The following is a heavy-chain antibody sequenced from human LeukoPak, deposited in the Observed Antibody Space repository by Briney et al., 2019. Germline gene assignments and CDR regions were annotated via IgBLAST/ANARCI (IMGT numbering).Heavy chain of an antibody. J-gene: IGHJ3*02. V-gene: IGHV3-30*03. CDR1: GFTFSSYG. CDR2: ISYDGSNK. D-gene: IGHD2-15*01. Sequence: PGGSLRLSCAASGFTFSSYGMHWGRQAPGKGLEWVAVISYDGSNKYYADSVKGRFTISRDNAKNTLYLQMNSLRAEDTAVYYCARAVAGNAFDIWGQGTMVTVSS. CDR3: ARAVAGNAFDI.